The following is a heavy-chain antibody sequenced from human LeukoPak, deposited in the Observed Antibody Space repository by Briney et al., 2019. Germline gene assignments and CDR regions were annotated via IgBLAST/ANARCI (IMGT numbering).Heavy chain of an antibody. CDR3: AGLGTSSLVFDY. V-gene: IGHV4-34*01. D-gene: IGHD3-10*01. CDR1: GGSFSGYY. J-gene: IGHJ4*02. Sequence: PSETLSLTCAVYGGSFSGYYWSWIRQPPGKGLEWIGEINHSGSTNYNPSLKSRVTISVDTSKNQFSLKLSSVTAADTAVYYCAGLGTSSLVFDYWGQGTLVTVSS. CDR2: INHSGST.